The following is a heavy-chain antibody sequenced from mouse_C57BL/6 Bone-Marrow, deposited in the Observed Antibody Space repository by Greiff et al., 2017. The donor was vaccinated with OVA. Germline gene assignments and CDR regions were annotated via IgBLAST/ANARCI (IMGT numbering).Heavy chain of an antibody. J-gene: IGHJ2*01. CDR2: IYPRSGNT. CDR3: ARAPHYGYEDFDY. CDR1: GYTFTSYG. Sequence: VQLQQSGAELARPGASVKLSCKASGYTFTSYGISWVKQRTGQGLEWIGEIYPRSGNTYYNEKFKGKATLTADKSSSTAYMELRSLTSEDAAVYFCARAPHYGYEDFDYWGQGTTLTVSS. V-gene: IGHV1-81*01. D-gene: IGHD2-2*01.